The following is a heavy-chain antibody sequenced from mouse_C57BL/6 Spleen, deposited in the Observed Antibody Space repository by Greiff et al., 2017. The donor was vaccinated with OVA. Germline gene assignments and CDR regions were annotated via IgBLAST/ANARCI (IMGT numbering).Heavy chain of an antibody. D-gene: IGHD2-2*01. CDR3: TVMVTAGYYYAMDY. J-gene: IGHJ4*01. CDR1: GYTFTDYE. Sequence: VQLQQSGAELVRPGASVTLSCKASGYTFTDYEMHWVKQTPVHGLEWIGAIDPETGGTAYNQKFKGKSILTADTSSSPAYMELRSLTSEDSAVYYCTVMVTAGYYYAMDYWGQGTSVTVSS. CDR2: IDPETGGT. V-gene: IGHV1-15*01.